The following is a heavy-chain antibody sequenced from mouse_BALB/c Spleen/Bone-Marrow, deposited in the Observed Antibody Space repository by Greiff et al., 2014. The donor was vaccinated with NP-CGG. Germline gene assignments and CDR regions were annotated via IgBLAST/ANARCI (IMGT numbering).Heavy chain of an antibody. D-gene: IGHD1-1*02. J-gene: IGHJ4*01. CDR3: TRQRGDYAMDY. V-gene: IGHV5-9-3*01. Sequence: EVQRVESGGGLVKPGGSLKLSCAASGFTFSSYGVSWVRQTPEKRLEGVATISSGGSYTYYPDSVKGRFTISRDSAKNTLYLQMSSLRSEDTAMYYCTRQRGDYAMDYWGQGTSVTVSS. CDR2: ISSGGSYT. CDR1: GFTFSSYG.